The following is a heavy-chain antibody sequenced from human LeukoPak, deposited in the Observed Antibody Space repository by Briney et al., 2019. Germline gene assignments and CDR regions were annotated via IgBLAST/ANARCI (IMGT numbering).Heavy chain of an antibody. CDR3: AKDWGYCSGGSCYTTLDY. Sequence: GGSLRLSCAASGFTFSSYTMHWVRQAPGKGLEWVAVISYDGSNKYYADSVKGRFTISRDNSKNTLYLQMNSLRAEDTAVYYCAKDWGYCSGGSCYTTLDYWVQGTLVTVSS. D-gene: IGHD2-15*01. CDR2: ISYDGSNK. CDR1: GFTFSSYT. J-gene: IGHJ4*02. V-gene: IGHV3-30*04.